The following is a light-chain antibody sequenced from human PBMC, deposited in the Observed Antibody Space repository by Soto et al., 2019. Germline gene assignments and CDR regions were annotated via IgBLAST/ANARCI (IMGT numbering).Light chain of an antibody. Sequence: AIRMTQSPSSLSASTGDRVTITCRASQGISSYLAWYQQKPGKAPKLLIYAASTLQSGVPSRFSGSGSGTDFTFTISSLQPEDIASYYCQQYHSLPFTFGPGTKVDIK. CDR1: QGISSY. CDR3: QQYHSLPFT. V-gene: IGKV1-8*01. J-gene: IGKJ3*01. CDR2: AAS.